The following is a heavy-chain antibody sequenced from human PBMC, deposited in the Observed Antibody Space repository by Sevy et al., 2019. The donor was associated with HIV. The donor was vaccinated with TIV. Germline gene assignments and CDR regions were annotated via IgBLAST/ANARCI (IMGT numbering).Heavy chain of an antibody. Sequence: GGSLRLSCAASGFTFSNYAMSWVRQAPGKGLEWVSNISGGDGSTYYADSVKGRFTISRDNSKNTLYLQLNSLRAEDTAVYYGAKPIAIAPPLEGYAFDLWGQGTMVTVSS. J-gene: IGHJ3*01. CDR1: GFTFSNYA. D-gene: IGHD6-13*01. V-gene: IGHV3-23*01. CDR3: AKPIAIAPPLEGYAFDL. CDR2: ISGGDGST.